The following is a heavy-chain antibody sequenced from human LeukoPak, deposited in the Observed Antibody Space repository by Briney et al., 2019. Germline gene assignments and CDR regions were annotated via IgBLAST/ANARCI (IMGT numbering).Heavy chain of an antibody. J-gene: IGHJ4*02. V-gene: IGHV3-48*03. Sequence: RAGGSLRLSCAASGFSFSSYEMNWVRQAPGKGLEWVSNISPSGSTKYYADSVKGRFTVSRDNANNPLYLQMNSLRAGDTGVYYCTKLAVASADSWGQGTLVTVSS. CDR3: TKLAVASADS. D-gene: IGHD6-19*01. CDR2: ISPSGSTK. CDR1: GFSFSSYE.